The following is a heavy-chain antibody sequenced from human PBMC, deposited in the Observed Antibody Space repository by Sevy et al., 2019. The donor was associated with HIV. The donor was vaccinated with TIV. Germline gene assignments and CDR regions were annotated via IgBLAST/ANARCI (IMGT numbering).Heavy chain of an antibody. Sequence: ASVKVSCKASGYTFTNYAISWVRQAPGQGLEWMGWLSGFYGDTKNAEKFQGRFTMTTDTSTKTAYMDLRSLRSDDTAVYYCVRGTTFYDFWTGGDYWVQGTLVTVSS. CDR2: LSGFYGDT. V-gene: IGHV1-18*01. D-gene: IGHD3-3*01. J-gene: IGHJ4*02. CDR1: GYTFTNYA. CDR3: VRGTTFYDFWTGGDY.